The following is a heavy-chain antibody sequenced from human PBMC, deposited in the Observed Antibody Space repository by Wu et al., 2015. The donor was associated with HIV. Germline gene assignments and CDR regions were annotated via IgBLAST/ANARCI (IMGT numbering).Heavy chain of an antibody. J-gene: IGHJ3*02. Sequence: QVQLVQSGAEVKKPGASVKVSCKASGYTFTGYYMHWVRQAPGQGLEWMGRIIPIFGTANYAQKFQGRVTITADESTSTAYMELSSLRSEDTAVYYCARGSGGMIVVVHAFDIWGQGDKWSPSLQ. V-gene: IGHV1-69*13. CDR3: ARGSGGMIVVVHAFDI. CDR1: GYTFTGYY. CDR2: IIPIFGTA. D-gene: IGHD3-22*01.